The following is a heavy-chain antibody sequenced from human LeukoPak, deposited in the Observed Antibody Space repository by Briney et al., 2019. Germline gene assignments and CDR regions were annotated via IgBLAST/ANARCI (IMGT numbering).Heavy chain of an antibody. CDR2: INDSNDNT. J-gene: IGHJ4*02. D-gene: IGHD3-16*01. Sequence: GGSLRLSCAASGFTFTNYAMTWVRQAPGKGLEWVSTINDSNDNTYSADSVKGRFTISRDNSKNTLYLKMNNLRAEDTAVYYCAKGTYDSTPFDYWGQGTLVTVSS. V-gene: IGHV3-23*01. CDR1: GFTFTNYA. CDR3: AKGTYDSTPFDY.